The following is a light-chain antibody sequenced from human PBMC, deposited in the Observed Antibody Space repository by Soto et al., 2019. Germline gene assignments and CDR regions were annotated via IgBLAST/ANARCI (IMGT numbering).Light chain of an antibody. CDR2: DAS. V-gene: IGKV1-13*02. Sequence: QLTQSPSSLSASVGDRVTIPCRASQDISTSLAWYQQKPGKPPKLLIYDASTLESGVPSRFSGRGSGTDFTLTISSLQPEDFATYFCQQSQAYPLTFGGGTKVDIK. J-gene: IGKJ4*01. CDR1: QDISTS. CDR3: QQSQAYPLT.